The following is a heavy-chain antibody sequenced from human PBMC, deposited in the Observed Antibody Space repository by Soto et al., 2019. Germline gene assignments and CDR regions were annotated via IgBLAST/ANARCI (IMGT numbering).Heavy chain of an antibody. D-gene: IGHD1-1*01. CDR1: GFTFSSYS. CDR3: ARGQRNGHLDS. J-gene: IGHJ4*02. V-gene: IGHV3-21*01. Sequence: PGGSLRLSCAASGFTFSSYSMNWVRQAPGKGLEWVSSISSSSSYIYYADSLRGRFTISRDNAKNSLYLQMNSLRAEDTAVYYCARGQRNGHLDSWGQGTLVTVSS. CDR2: ISSSSSYI.